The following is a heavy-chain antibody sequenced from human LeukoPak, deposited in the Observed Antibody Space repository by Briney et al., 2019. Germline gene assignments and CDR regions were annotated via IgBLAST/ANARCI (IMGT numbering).Heavy chain of an antibody. J-gene: IGHJ4*02. CDR3: ARHEYYYDSSGSMRPDY. Sequence: SETLSLTCTVSGGSISSSSYYWGWIRQPPGKGLEWIGSIHYSGSTYYNPSLKSRVTISVDTSKNQFSLKLSSVTAADTAVYYCARHEYYYDSSGSMRPDYWGQGTLVTVSS. D-gene: IGHD3-22*01. CDR2: IHYSGST. V-gene: IGHV4-39*01. CDR1: GGSISSSSYY.